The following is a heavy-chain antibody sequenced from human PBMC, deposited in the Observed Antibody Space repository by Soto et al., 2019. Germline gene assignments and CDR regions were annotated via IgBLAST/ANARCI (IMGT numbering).Heavy chain of an antibody. Sequence: ASVKVSCKASGYTFTHYYINCFRQFLGQGLEGMGWMNTNSGNAGYEQKLQGRVTMTSNTSISTDYMELSSLRSEDTAVYYCAKKKIGIAAAGIIDYWGQG. CDR2: MNTNSGNA. D-gene: IGHD6-13*01. CDR3: AKKKIGIAAAGIIDY. J-gene: IGHJ4*02. V-gene: IGHV1-8*01. CDR1: GYTFTHYY.